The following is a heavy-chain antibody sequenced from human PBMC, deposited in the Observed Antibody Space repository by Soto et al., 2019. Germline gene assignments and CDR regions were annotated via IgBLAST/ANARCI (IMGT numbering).Heavy chain of an antibody. CDR3: TTDLTGYKVYYYYMDV. V-gene: IGHV3-15*01. Sequence: EVQLVESGGGLVKPGGSLRLSCAASGFTFSNAWMSWVRQAPGKGLEWVGRIKSKTDGGTTDYAAPVKGRFTISRDDSKNPLYLQMNSMKTADTAVYYCTTDLTGYKVYYYYMDVWGKGTTVTVSS. J-gene: IGHJ6*03. D-gene: IGHD3-9*01. CDR1: GFTFSNAW. CDR2: IKSKTDGGTT.